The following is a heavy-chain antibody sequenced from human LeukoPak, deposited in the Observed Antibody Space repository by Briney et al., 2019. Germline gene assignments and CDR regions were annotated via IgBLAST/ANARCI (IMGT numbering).Heavy chain of an antibody. D-gene: IGHD3-22*01. CDR1: GGSISSGSYY. V-gene: IGHV4-39*07. Sequence: KPSQTLSLTCTVSGGSISSGSYYWGWIRQPPGKGLEWIGEINHSGSTNYNPSLKSRVTISVDTSKNQFSLKLSSVTAADTAVYYCARLRALTMMMRKWAFDIWGQGTMVTVSS. CDR2: INHSGST. CDR3: ARLRALTMMMRKWAFDI. J-gene: IGHJ3*02.